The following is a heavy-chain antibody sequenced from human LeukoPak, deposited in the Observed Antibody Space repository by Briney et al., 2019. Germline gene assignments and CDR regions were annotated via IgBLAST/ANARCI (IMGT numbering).Heavy chain of an antibody. CDR2: ISGSGGST. Sequence: GGTLRLSCAASGFTFSSYGMSWVRQAPGKGLEWVSAISGSGGSTYYADSVKGRLTISRDNSKNTLYLQMNSLKTEDTAVYYCTRDQTPYYWGQGTLVTVSS. CDR3: TRDQTPYY. CDR1: GFTFSSYG. J-gene: IGHJ4*02. V-gene: IGHV3-23*01.